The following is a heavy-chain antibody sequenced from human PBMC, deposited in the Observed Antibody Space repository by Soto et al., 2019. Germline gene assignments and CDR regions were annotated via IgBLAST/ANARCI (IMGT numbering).Heavy chain of an antibody. CDR1: GYSFTSYW. Sequence: GESLKISCKGSGYSFTSYWISWVRQMPGKGLEWMGRIDPSDSYTNYSPSFQGHVTISADKSISTAYLQWSSLKASDTAMYYCASSLKATSGYYYYYYGMDVWGQGTTVTVSS. J-gene: IGHJ6*02. V-gene: IGHV5-10-1*01. CDR2: IDPSDSYT. CDR3: ASSLKATSGYYYYYYGMDV. D-gene: IGHD3-22*01.